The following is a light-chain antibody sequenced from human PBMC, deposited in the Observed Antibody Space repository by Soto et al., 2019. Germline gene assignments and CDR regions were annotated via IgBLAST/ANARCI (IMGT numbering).Light chain of an antibody. V-gene: IGKV1-5*03. CDR1: QSISSW. J-gene: IGKJ1*01. Sequence: DIQMTQSPSTLSASVGDRVTITCRASQSISSWLAWYQQKPGTAPKLLIYKASTLQSGVPSRFSGSGSGTEFTLTISSLQPDDFATYYCQQYSDNCTSGQGTKVE. CDR3: QQYSDNCT. CDR2: KAS.